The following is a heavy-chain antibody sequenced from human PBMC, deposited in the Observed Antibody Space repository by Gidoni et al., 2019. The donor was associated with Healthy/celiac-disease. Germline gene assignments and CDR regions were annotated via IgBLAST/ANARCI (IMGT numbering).Heavy chain of an antibody. Sequence: QVQLVQSGSEVKNPGSSVRVSCKASGSTARAYTFSWVRQGPGQGLEWMARIFPALNLINYEQKVQGRLTIIAYKSTNTAYMDLSGLTSGDTAIYYCAREEGDVACTVGVFWGQGTLVTVSS. D-gene: IGHD3-3*01. V-gene: IGHV1-69*04. CDR3: AREEGDVACTVGVF. J-gene: IGHJ4*02. CDR2: IFPALNLI. CDR1: GSTARAYT.